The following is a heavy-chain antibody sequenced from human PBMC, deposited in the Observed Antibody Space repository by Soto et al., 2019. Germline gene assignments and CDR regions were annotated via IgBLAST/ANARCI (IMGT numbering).Heavy chain of an antibody. CDR3: ARVDSSSWNWVLDY. D-gene: IGHD6-13*01. V-gene: IGHV4-59*06. J-gene: IGHJ4*02. CDR1: GGSISSYY. CDR2: IYYSGST. Sequence: PSETLSLTCTVSGGSISSYYWSWIRQHPGKGLEWIGYIYYSGSTYYNPSLKSRVTISVDTSKNQFSLKLSSVTAADTAVYYCARVDSSSWNWVLDYWGRGTLVTVSS.